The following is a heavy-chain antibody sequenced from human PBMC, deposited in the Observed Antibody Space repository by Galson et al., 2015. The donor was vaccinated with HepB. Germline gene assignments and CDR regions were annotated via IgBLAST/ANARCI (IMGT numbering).Heavy chain of an antibody. CDR2: ISNDGTNK. CDR3: ARAYVTSSDDAFDI. D-gene: IGHD4-11*01. V-gene: IGHV3-30-3*01. CDR1: GSIFRSYA. Sequence: SLRLSCAASGSIFRSYAMHWVRQAPGKGLEWVALISNDGTNKHYADSVKGRFTISRDNSKKTLFLQMNSLRAEDAAVYYCARAYVTSSDDAFDIWGQGTMVTVSS. J-gene: IGHJ3*02.